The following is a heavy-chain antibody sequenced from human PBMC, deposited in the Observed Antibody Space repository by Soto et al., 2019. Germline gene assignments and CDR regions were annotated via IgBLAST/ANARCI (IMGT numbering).Heavy chain of an antibody. D-gene: IGHD4-17*01. V-gene: IGHV3-30*03. CDR3: ARVSLPSRYGDYPGDAFDI. CDR2: ISYDGSNK. Sequence: QVQLVESGGGVVQPGRSLRLSCAASGFTFSSYGMHWVRQAPGEGLEWVAVISYDGSNKYYADSVKGRFTVSRDNSKNTLFLQMNSLRGEDTAVYYCARVSLPSRYGDYPGDAFDIWGQGTMVTVSS. CDR1: GFTFSSYG. J-gene: IGHJ3*02.